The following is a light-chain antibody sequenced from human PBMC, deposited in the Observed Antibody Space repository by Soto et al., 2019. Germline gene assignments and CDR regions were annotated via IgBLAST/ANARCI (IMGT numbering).Light chain of an antibody. CDR1: SSDVGGYHY. Sequence: QSALTQPRSVSGSPGQSVTISCTGTSSDVGGYHYVSWYQHHPGKAPKIIIYDVNKRPSGVPDRFSGSKSGNTASLTISGLQTEDEADYYCCSYAGSYTLVFGGGTQLTVL. V-gene: IGLV2-11*01. CDR3: CSYAGSYTLV. CDR2: DVN. J-gene: IGLJ2*01.